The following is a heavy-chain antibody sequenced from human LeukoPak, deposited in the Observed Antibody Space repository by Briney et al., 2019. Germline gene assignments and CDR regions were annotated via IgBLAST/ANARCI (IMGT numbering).Heavy chain of an antibody. D-gene: IGHD3-22*01. V-gene: IGHV3-49*04. J-gene: IGHJ4*02. CDR1: GFTFGDYA. CDR2: IRRKAHGGTT. Sequence: PGGSLRLSCTASGFTFGDYAMSWVRQAPGKGLEWVSFIRRKAHGGTTECAASVKGRFSSSRDDSKSIAYLQMNSLKTEDTAVYFCTRVTYYYDNSGYFYFDYWGQGTLVTVSS. CDR3: TRVTYYYDNSGYFYFDY.